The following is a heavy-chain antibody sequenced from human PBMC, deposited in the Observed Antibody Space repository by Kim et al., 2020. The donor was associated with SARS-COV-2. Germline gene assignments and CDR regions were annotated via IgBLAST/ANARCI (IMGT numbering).Heavy chain of an antibody. D-gene: IGHD6-13*01. J-gene: IGHJ6*02. Sequence: VKGRFTISRNNAKNSLYLQMNSLRAEDTAVYYCARDGYSSSWYHYGMDVWGQGTTVTVSS. CDR3: ARDGYSSSWYHYGMDV. V-gene: IGHV3-11*06.